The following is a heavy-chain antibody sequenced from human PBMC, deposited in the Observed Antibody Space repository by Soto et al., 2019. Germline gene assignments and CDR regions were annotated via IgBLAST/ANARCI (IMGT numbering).Heavy chain of an antibody. D-gene: IGHD3-9*01. J-gene: IGHJ6*02. Sequence: PVGSLRLSCAASGFTFSSYWMHWVRQAPGKGLVWVSRINSDGSSTSYADSVKGRFTISRDNAKNTLYLQMNSLRAEDTAVYYCARAGLRYFDWSLYGMDVWGQGTTVTVSS. CDR2: INSDGSST. CDR3: ARAGLRYFDWSLYGMDV. V-gene: IGHV3-74*01. CDR1: GFTFSSYW.